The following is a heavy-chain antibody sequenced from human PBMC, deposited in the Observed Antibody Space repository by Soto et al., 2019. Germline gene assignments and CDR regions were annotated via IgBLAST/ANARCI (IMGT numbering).Heavy chain of an antibody. CDR1: GGSFSGYQ. CDR2: INDSGDI. Sequence: QVQLQQWGAGLLKPSETPSLTCAVYGGSFSGYQWTWIRQTPGKRLEWIGEINDSGDINYNPSLKSRVTILVDTPKKQISLKLSSVTAADTAVYYCARGLILWFGELSRRGGYYYYMDVWGKGTTVTVSS. D-gene: IGHD3-10*01. CDR3: ARGLILWFGELSRRGGYYYYMDV. J-gene: IGHJ6*03. V-gene: IGHV4-34*01.